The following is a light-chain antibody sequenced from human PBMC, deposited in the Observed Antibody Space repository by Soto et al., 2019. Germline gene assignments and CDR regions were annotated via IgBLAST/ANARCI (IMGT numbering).Light chain of an antibody. J-gene: IGKJ2*01. Sequence: DIQMTQSPSSLSAFVGDRVTITCQASQGISQDLNWYQQKPGEAPKLLMYAASNLETGIPSRFSGSGSQTYFTFTINNLQPEDVAIYYCQQYYSLPYTLGQGTKLEI. CDR3: QQYYSLPYT. CDR1: QGISQD. V-gene: IGKV1-33*01. CDR2: AAS.